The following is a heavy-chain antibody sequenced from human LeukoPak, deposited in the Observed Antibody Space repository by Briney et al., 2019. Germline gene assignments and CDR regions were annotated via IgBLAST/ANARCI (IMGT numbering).Heavy chain of an antibody. J-gene: IGHJ4*02. CDR2: IKHDGSAK. Sequence: GGSLRLSCAASGITFSSYWMSWVRQAPGKGLEWVANIKHDGSAKYYVDSVKGRFTISRDNAQNSLYLQMNGLRADDTAVYYCVYRNDFNYWGQGTLVTVSS. CDR3: VYRNDFNY. CDR1: GITFSSYW. D-gene: IGHD1-26*01. V-gene: IGHV3-7*02.